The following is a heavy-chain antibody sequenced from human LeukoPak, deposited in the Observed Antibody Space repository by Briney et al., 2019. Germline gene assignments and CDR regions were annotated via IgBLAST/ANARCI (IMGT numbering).Heavy chain of an antibody. CDR3: ARDPGSSSWGGGHYDYYGMDV. D-gene: IGHD6-13*01. J-gene: IGHJ6*02. CDR2: INPNSGGT. CDR1: GYTFTGYY. V-gene: IGHV1-2*04. Sequence: ASVKVSCKASGYTFTGYYMHWVRQAPGQGLEWMGWINPNSGGTNYAQKFQGWVTMTRDTSISTAYMELSRLRSDDTAVYYCARDPGSSSWGGGHYDYYGMDVWGQGTTVTVSS.